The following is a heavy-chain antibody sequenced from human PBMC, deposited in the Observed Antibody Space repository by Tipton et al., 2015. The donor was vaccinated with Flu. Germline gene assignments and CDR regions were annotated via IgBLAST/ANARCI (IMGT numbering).Heavy chain of an antibody. CDR1: GGSISSYY. Sequence: LRLSCTVSGGSISSYYWSWIRQPPGKGLEWIGYIYYSGSTNYNPSLKSRVTISVDTSKNQFSLKLSSVTAADTAVYYCARAQRSPEATIFGVVISGFDPWGRGTLVTVSS. CDR3: ARAQRSPEATIFGVVISGFDP. V-gene: IGHV4-59*01. D-gene: IGHD3-3*01. J-gene: IGHJ5*02. CDR2: IYYSGST.